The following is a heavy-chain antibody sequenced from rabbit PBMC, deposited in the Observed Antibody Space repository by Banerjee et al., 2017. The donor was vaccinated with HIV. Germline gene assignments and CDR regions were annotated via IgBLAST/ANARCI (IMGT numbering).Heavy chain of an antibody. CDR1: GLDFSSSYW. D-gene: IGHD6-1*01. CDR3: ARSYYSYGYGGYLDL. V-gene: IGHV1S40*01. CDR2: IYAGNSGNT. J-gene: IGHJ4*01. Sequence: QSLEESGGDLVKPGASLTLTCTASGLDFSSSYWICWVRQAPGKGLEWIACIYAGNSGNTYYASWAKGRFTVSKTSSTTVTLQMTSLTAADTATYFCARSYYSYGYGGYLDLWGQGTLVTVS.